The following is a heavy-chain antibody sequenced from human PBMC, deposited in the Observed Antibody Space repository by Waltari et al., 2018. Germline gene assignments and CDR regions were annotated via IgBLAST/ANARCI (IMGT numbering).Heavy chain of an antibody. D-gene: IGHD3-16*02. CDR3: VRVGEENSNSQYRWFDA. Sequence: DVQLVESGGGLVQPGGSLRLSCVVSGFDFSNFWMIWARQAPGKGLGWVANIKKDGSEIHYVDSVKGRLTISRDNAKKSVYLQMNSLRVEDTAVYFCVRVGEENSNSQYRWFDAWGQGSLVTVSS. J-gene: IGHJ5*02. CDR2: IKKDGSEI. V-gene: IGHV3-7*01. CDR1: GFDFSNFW.